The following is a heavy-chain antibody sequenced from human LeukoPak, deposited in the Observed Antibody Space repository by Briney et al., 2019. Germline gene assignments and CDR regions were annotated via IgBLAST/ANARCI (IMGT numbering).Heavy chain of an antibody. CDR3: ARDLGRDDYNFGH. J-gene: IGHJ4*02. D-gene: IGHD5-24*01. Sequence: SETLSLTCTVSGGSISSGSYYWSWIRQPAGTGLEWIGRIYTSGSTNYNPSLKSRVTISVDTSKNQFSLKLSSVTAADTAVYYCARDLGRDDYNFGHWGQGTLVTVSS. CDR1: GGSISSGSYY. CDR2: IYTSGST. V-gene: IGHV4-61*02.